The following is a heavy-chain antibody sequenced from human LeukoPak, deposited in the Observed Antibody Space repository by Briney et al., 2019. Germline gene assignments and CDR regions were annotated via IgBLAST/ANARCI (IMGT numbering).Heavy chain of an antibody. D-gene: IGHD5-18*01. Sequence: GASVKVSCKASGDTFSRYAISWVRQAPGQGLEWMGGIIPIFGTANYAQKFQGRVTITADESTSTAYMELSSLRSEDTAVYYCARRGYSYGGFDYWGQGTLVTVSS. J-gene: IGHJ4*02. CDR2: IIPIFGTA. CDR3: ARRGYSYGGFDY. CDR1: GDTFSRYA. V-gene: IGHV1-69*13.